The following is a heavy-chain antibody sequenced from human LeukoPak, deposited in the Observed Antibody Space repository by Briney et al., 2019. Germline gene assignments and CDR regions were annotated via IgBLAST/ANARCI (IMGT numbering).Heavy chain of an antibody. CDR3: ARAYSYGSIDY. D-gene: IGHD5-18*01. Sequence: GGSLRLSCAASGFSVDTNYMSWVRQALGKGLEWVSLIYGGGNTYYADSVKGRFTISRDNSKNTLYLQMNSLRAEDTAVYYCARAYSYGSIDYWGRGALVTVSS. CDR2: IYGGGNT. CDR1: GFSVDTNY. J-gene: IGHJ4*02. V-gene: IGHV3-53*01.